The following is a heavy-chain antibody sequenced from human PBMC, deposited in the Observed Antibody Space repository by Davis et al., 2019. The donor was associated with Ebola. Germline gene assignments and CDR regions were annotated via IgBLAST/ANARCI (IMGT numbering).Heavy chain of an antibody. CDR1: GFTFSSYW. J-gene: IGHJ4*02. CDR3: ARDWAPTDNRDY. CDR2: IKQDGSEK. Sequence: GESLKISCAASGFTFSSYWMSWVRQAPGKGLEWVANIKQDGSEKYYVDSVKGRFTMSRDNAKNSLYLQMTSLRAEDTAVYYCARDWAPTDNRDYWGQGTPVTVSS. D-gene: IGHD1-1*01. V-gene: IGHV3-7*03.